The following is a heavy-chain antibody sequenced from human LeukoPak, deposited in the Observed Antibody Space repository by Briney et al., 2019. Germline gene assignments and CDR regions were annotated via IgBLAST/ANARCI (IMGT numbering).Heavy chain of an antibody. J-gene: IGHJ4*02. CDR3: ARGDPLYSMIVVAWDY. CDR1: GFTFSSYA. V-gene: IGHV3-30-3*01. Sequence: LPGRSLRLSCAASGFTFSSYAMHWVRQAPGKGLEWVAVISYDGSNKYYADSVKGRFTISRDNSKNTLYLQMNSLRAEDTAVYCCARGDPLYSMIVVAWDYWGQGTLVTVSS. CDR2: ISYDGSNK. D-gene: IGHD3-22*01.